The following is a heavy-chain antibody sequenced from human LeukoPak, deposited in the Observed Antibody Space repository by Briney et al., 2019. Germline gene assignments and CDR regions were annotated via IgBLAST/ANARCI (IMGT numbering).Heavy chain of an antibody. J-gene: IGHJ3*02. CDR2: IYHSGST. CDR1: GGSISSGGYY. V-gene: IGHV4-30-2*01. Sequence: TLSLTCTVSGGSISSGGYYWSWIRQPPGKGLEWIGYIYHSGSTYYNPSLKSRVTISVDRSKNQFSLKLSSVTAADTAVYYCAKKYCSSTSCYTGDAFDIWGQGTMVTVSS. D-gene: IGHD2-2*02. CDR3: AKKYCSSTSCYTGDAFDI.